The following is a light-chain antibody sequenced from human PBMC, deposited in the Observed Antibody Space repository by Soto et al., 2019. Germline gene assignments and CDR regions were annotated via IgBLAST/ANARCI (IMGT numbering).Light chain of an antibody. J-gene: IGLJ3*02. V-gene: IGLV1-44*01. CDR1: SSDIGSNS. Sequence: QSVLTQPPSASRTPGQRVTIPCSGSSSDIGSNSVNWYQQLPGAAPRLLIYGNDHRPSGVPDRFSASKSGTSASPAISGLRSEDEAFYYCATWSDSLKGWVFGGGTKLTVL. CDR3: ATWSDSLKGWV. CDR2: GND.